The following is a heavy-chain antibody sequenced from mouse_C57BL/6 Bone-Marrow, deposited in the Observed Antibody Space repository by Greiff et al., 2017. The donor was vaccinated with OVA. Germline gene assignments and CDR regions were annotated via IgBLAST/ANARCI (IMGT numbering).Heavy chain of an antibody. CDR3: ARAGDFTTVAPDYYAMDY. J-gene: IGHJ4*01. V-gene: IGHV1-12*01. Sequence: SGAELVRPGASVKMSCKASGYTFTSYNMHWVKQTPRQGLEWIGAIYPGNGDTSYNQKFKGKATLTVDKSSSTAYMQLSSLTSEDSAVYFCARAGDFTTVAPDYYAMDYWGQGTSVTVSS. D-gene: IGHD1-1*01. CDR1: GYTFTSYN. CDR2: IYPGNGDT.